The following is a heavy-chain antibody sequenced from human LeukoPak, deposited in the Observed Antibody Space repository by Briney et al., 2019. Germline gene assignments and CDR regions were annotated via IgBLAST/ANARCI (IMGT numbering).Heavy chain of an antibody. V-gene: IGHV1-2*02. CDR1: GGTFSSYA. CDR3: ARDWYSSSSQGFDY. J-gene: IGHJ4*02. D-gene: IGHD6-6*01. Sequence: GASVKVSCKASGGTFSSYAISWVRQAPGQGLEWMGWINPNSGGTNYAQKFQGRVTMTRDTSTSTVYMELSSLRSEDTAVYYCARDWYSSSSQGFDYWGQGTLVTVSS. CDR2: INPNSGGT.